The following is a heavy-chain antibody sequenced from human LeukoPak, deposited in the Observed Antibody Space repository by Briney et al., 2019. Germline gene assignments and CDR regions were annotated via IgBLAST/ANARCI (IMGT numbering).Heavy chain of an antibody. D-gene: IGHD2-2*01. CDR2: ISAYNGNT. CDR1: GYTFTSYG. V-gene: IGHV1-18*01. Sequence: ASVKVSFTASGYTFTSYGISWVRQAPGRGLEWMGWISAYNGNTNYAQKLQGRVTMTTDTSTSTAYMELRSLRSDDTAVYYCATDIVVVPAAMLVYWGQGTLVTVSS. J-gene: IGHJ4*02. CDR3: ATDIVVVPAAMLVY.